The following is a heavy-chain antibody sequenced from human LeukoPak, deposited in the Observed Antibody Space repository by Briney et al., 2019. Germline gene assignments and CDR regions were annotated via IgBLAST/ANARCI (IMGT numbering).Heavy chain of an antibody. CDR2: ITAGGGT. J-gene: IGHJ3*01. D-gene: IGHD1-7*01. CDR3: ARDPNGNYVGAFDF. CDR1: GFTFNNFA. Sequence: PGGSLRLSCVASGFTFNNFALIWVRQAPGKGLEWVSSITAGGGTQYADAVKGRFTISRDSSKNTLYLYMNSLRADDTAVYFCARDPNGNYVGAFDFCGHGTMVTVCS. V-gene: IGHV3-23*01.